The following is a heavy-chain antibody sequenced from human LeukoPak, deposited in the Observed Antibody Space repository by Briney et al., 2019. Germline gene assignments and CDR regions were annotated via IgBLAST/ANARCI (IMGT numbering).Heavy chain of an antibody. V-gene: IGHV1-18*01. J-gene: IGHJ4*02. CDR2: ISAYNGNT. CDR1: GYTFTSYG. CDR3: ARDISLYYDSSGYLGY. D-gene: IGHD3-22*01. Sequence: EASVKVSCKASGYTFTSYGISWVRQAPGQGLEWMGWISAYNGNTNYAQKLQGRVTMTRDTSISTAYMELSRLRSDDTAVYYCARDISLYYDSSGYLGYWGQGTLVTVSS.